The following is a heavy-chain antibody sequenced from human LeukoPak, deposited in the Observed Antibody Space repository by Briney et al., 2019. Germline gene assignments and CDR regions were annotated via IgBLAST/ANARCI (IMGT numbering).Heavy chain of an antibody. CDR1: GFTFSSYG. CDR2: ISGSGTNT. Sequence: GGSLRLSCAASGFTFSSYGMSWVRQAPGRGLEWVSVISGSGTNTYYADSVKGRFTISRDNSKNTLYLQMNSLRAEDTAVYYCAKGGSPVLYGSGRFDYWGQGTLVTVSS. V-gene: IGHV3-23*01. J-gene: IGHJ4*02. D-gene: IGHD3-10*01. CDR3: AKGGSPVLYGSGRFDY.